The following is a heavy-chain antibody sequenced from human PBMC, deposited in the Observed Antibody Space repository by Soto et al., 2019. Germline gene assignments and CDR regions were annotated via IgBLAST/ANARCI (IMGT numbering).Heavy chain of an antibody. CDR2: IYYSGST. V-gene: IGHV4-31*03. D-gene: IGHD6-13*01. Sequence: QVQLQESGPGLVKPSQTLSLTCTVSGGSISSGGYYWSWIRQHPGKGLEWIGYIYYSGSTYYNPSLKRRVTISVDTSKNQFSLKLSSVTAADTAVYYCARRPGHGIAAAGGYYYYGMDVWGQGTTVTVSS. J-gene: IGHJ6*02. CDR3: ARRPGHGIAAAGGYYYYGMDV. CDR1: GGSISSGGYY.